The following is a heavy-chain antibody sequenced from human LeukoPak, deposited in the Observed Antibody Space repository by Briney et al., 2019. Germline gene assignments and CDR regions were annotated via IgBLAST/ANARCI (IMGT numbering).Heavy chain of an antibody. CDR3: AKGSF. Sequence: QSGGSLRLSCVVSGFTFSTSAMSWVRQAPGKGLEWVSGIGESGGSTYYADSVKGRFTSSRDNSKNTLYLQMNNLRAEDTAAYYCAKGSFWGQGTLVTVSS. J-gene: IGHJ4*02. D-gene: IGHD3-10*01. V-gene: IGHV3-23*01. CDR1: GFTFSTSA. CDR2: IGESGGST.